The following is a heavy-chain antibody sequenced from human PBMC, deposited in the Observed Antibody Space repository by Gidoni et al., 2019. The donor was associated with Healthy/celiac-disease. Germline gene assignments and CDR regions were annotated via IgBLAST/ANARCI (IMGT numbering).Heavy chain of an antibody. J-gene: IGHJ4*02. D-gene: IGHD3-3*01. CDR3: ASLPPSVLDY. CDR2: ISYDGSNK. Sequence: QVQLVESGGGVVQPGRSLRLSCAASGFTFSSYAMHWVRQAPGKGLEWVAVISYDGSNKSYADSVKGRFTISRDNSKNTLYLQMNSLRAEDTAVYYCASLPPSVLDYWGQGTLVTVSS. V-gene: IGHV3-30-3*01. CDR1: GFTFSSYA.